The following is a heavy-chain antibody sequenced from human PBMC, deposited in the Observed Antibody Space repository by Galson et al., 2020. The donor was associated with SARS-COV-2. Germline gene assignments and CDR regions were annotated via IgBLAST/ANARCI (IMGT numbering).Heavy chain of an antibody. V-gene: IGHV2-5*02. CDR1: GFSLSTTTLG. D-gene: IGHD3-22*01. Sequence: KMSGPTLVKPTQTLTLTCTFSGFSLSTTTLGVAWIRQPPRNALDWLALIYCDDDKRYSPSMKNRLTVTKDTSKNQVVLTIANMEPVDTATYFCAHTYYDSSVRFDYWGQGTLVTVSS. CDR2: IYCDDDK. CDR3: AHTYYDSSVRFDY. J-gene: IGHJ4*02.